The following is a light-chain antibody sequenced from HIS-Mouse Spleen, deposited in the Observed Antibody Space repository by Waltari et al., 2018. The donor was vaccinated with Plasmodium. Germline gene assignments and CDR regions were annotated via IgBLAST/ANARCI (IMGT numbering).Light chain of an antibody. V-gene: IGLV8-61*01. J-gene: IGLJ2*01. CDR3: VLYMGSGTVV. Sequence: QTVVTQEPSFSVSPGGTATLTCGLSSGSVSTSYSPSWYQQTPGQAPRTLIYSTNTRSSGVPDRFSGSILGNKAALTITGAQADDESDYYCVLYMGSGTVVFGGGTKLTVL. CDR1: SGSVSTSYS. CDR2: STN.